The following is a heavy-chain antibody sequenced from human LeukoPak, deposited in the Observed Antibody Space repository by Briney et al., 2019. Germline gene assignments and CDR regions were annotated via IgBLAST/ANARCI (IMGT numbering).Heavy chain of an antibody. CDR2: SYYSGST. Sequence: PSQTLSLTCTVSGGSISSGGYYWSWIRQHPGKGLEWIGFSYYSGSTYYNPSLKGRVTISVDTSKNQFSLKLSSVTAADTAVYYCARTYYYDSSGKTVWFDPWGQGTLVTVSS. CDR3: ARTYYYDSSGKTVWFDP. CDR1: GGSISSGGYY. D-gene: IGHD3-22*01. J-gene: IGHJ5*02. V-gene: IGHV4-31*03.